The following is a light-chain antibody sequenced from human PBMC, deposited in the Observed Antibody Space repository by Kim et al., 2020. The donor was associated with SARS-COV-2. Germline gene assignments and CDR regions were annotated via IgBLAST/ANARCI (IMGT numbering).Light chain of an antibody. CDR3: EVWDGSLSAVV. CDR1: TSNIATNF. J-gene: IGLJ2*01. Sequence: ELTQPPSASGTPGQRVTISCSGSTSNIATNFVYWYQQVTGTAPKLLIYRNNQRPSGVPDRFSGSKSGTSASLAIGGLRSEDEGDYYCEVWDGSLSAVVFGGGTQLTVL. CDR2: RNN. V-gene: IGLV1-47*01.